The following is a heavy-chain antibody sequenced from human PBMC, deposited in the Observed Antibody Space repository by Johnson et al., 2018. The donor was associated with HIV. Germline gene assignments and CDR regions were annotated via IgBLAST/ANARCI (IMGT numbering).Heavy chain of an antibody. J-gene: IGHJ3*02. CDR1: GITVNTNY. CDR2: MYAGGSA. V-gene: IGHV3-66*01. D-gene: IGHD5-24*01. Sequence: VQLVESGGGLVQPGGSLTLSCAASGITVNTNYMAWVRQAPGKGLEWVSVMYAGGSAFYADSVTGRFTVSRDNSKNTLYLQMYSLSADDTAVYFCARARATQRALDIWGQGTMVTVSS. CDR3: ARARATQRALDI.